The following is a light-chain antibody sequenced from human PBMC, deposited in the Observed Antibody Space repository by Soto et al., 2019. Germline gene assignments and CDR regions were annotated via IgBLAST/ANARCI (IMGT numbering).Light chain of an antibody. Sequence: DIQMTQSPSTLSASVGDRVTITCRASPSISSCLAWYQQKPGKAPKLLIYDASSLESGVPSRFSGSGSGTEFTLTSSSLQPDDFATYYCQQYNSYSGTFGQGTKLEIK. V-gene: IGKV1-5*01. J-gene: IGKJ2*01. CDR1: PSISSC. CDR2: DAS. CDR3: QQYNSYSGT.